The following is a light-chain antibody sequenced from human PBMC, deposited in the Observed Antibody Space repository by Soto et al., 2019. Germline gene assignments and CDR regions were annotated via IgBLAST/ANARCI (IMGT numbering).Light chain of an antibody. J-gene: IGKJ4*01. CDR3: QQCYSSPLT. V-gene: IGKV4-1*01. CDR2: WAS. CDR1: QSVLSSSNKKTS. Sequence: DIVMTQSPDSLAVSLGERATINCKSSQSVLSSSNKKTSLTCYQQKPGHPPKPLISWASARESGVPDRFSGGGSGTDFTLTISGLQAEDVAVYYCQQCYSSPLTFGGGTKVEIK.